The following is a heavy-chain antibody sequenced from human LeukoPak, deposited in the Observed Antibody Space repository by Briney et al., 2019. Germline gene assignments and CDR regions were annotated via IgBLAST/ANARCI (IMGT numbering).Heavy chain of an antibody. Sequence: SQTLSLTCTVSGGSISSGGYYWSWIRQHPGKGLEWIGYIYYSRSTYYNPSLKSRVTISVDTSKNQFSLKLSSVTAADTAVYYCAASGGEGTYYFDYWGQGTLVTVSS. D-gene: IGHD3-16*01. CDR1: GGSISSGGYY. J-gene: IGHJ4*02. CDR2: IYYSRST. V-gene: IGHV4-31*03. CDR3: AASGGEGTYYFDY.